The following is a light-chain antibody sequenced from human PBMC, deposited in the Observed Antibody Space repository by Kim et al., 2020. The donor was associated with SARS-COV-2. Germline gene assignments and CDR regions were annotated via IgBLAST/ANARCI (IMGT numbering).Light chain of an antibody. CDR1: SSDVGGYNY. CDR2: EVS. Sequence: QSALTQPPSASGSPGQSVTISCTGTSSDVGGYNYVSWYQQHPGKAHKLMIYEVSKRPSGVPDRFSGSKSGNTASLTVSGLQAEDEADYYCSSYAGSNKRVFGTGTKVTVL. V-gene: IGLV2-8*01. CDR3: SSYAGSNKRV. J-gene: IGLJ1*01.